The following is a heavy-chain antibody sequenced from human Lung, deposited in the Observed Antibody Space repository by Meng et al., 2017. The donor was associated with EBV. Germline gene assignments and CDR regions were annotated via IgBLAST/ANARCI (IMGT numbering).Heavy chain of an antibody. CDR1: GFIFSDYF. CDR2: INSDSRTI. J-gene: IGHJ4*02. V-gene: IGHV3-11*01. Sequence: QVQLVVSGGCLVKPGGSLRLSCAASGFIFSDYFMSWIRPAPGKGLEWVSYINSDSRTIYYADSVKGRFTISRDNAKNSLYLQMNSLRADDTAVYYCARDRGLLVPLDSWGQGTLGTVSS. D-gene: IGHD2-15*01. CDR3: ARDRGLLVPLDS.